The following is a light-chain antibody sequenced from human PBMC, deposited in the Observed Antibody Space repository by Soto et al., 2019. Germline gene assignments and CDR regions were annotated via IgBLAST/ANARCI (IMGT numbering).Light chain of an antibody. Sequence: EIMLSQSPGTLSLSPGERATLSCRASQSVSNSFLAWYQQKPGQGPRLLIYGASSRATGIPDRVSGSGSGTDFTLTISRLEPEDFAVYYCHQYGSSPSTFGQGTKV. J-gene: IGKJ1*01. CDR3: HQYGSSPST. CDR1: QSVSNSF. CDR2: GAS. V-gene: IGKV3-20*01.